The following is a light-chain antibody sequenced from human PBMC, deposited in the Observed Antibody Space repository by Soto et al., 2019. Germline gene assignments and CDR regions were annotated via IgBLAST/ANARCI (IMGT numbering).Light chain of an antibody. CDR3: MQALQTPPT. V-gene: IGKV2-28*01. Sequence: DIVMTQSPLSLPVTPGEPASISCRSSQSLLHSNGYNYLDWYLQKPVQSPQLLIYLGSNRASGVPDRFSGSGSGTDFTLKISRVEAEDVGFYYCMQALQTPPTFGGGTKVEIK. J-gene: IGKJ4*01. CDR1: QSLLHSNGYNY. CDR2: LGS.